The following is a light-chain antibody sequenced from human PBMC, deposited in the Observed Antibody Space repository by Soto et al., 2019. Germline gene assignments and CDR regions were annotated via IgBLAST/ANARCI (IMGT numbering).Light chain of an antibody. CDR1: SSNIGNNY. Sequence: QSVLTQPPSVSAAPGQKVTISCSGSSSNIGNNYVSWYQQLPGTAPKLLIYDNNKRPSGIPDRFSGSKSGTSATLGITGLQTGDEADYYCGTCDSSLSALVFGTGTNVTVL. CDR3: GTCDSSLSALV. CDR2: DNN. V-gene: IGLV1-51*01. J-gene: IGLJ1*01.